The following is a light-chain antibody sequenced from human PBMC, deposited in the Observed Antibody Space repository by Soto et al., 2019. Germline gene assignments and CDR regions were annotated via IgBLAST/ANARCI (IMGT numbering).Light chain of an antibody. CDR3: ETWDSNTRV. J-gene: IGLJ2*01. CDR2: LEGSGNY. Sequence: QLVLTQSSSASASLGSSVKLTCTLSSGHSSYIIAWHQQQPGKAPRYLMKLEGSGNYNKGSGVPDRFSGSSSGADRYLTISTLHFEDEADYYCETWDSNTRVFVGGTKVTVL. CDR1: SGHSSYI. V-gene: IGLV4-60*02.